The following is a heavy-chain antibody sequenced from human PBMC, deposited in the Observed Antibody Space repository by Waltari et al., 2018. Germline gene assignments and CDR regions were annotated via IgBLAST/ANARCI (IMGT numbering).Heavy chain of an antibody. Sequence: QVQLVESGGGVVQPGRSLRLSCAASGFTFSSYGMHWVRQAPGKGLEWVAVISYDGSNKYYADSVKGRFTISRDNSKNTLYLQMNSLRAEDTAVYYCAKESSRGVRWFDPWGQGTLVTVSS. V-gene: IGHV3-30*18. CDR2: ISYDGSNK. D-gene: IGHD6-6*01. CDR1: GFTFSSYG. CDR3: AKESSRGVRWFDP. J-gene: IGHJ5*02.